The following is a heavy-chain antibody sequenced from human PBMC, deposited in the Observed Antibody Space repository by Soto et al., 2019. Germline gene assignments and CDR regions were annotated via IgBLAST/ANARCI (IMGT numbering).Heavy chain of an antibody. CDR2: TYYRGST. CDR1: SGSINFYY. CDR3: ARGLNTRWYRAFDL. V-gene: IGHV4-59*12. Sequence: SETLSLTCVVSSGSINFYYWNWIRQPPGKGLEWIGSTYYRGSTNYNPSLKSRVTISIDTSNTQFSLRLTSVTAADTAVYYCARGLNTRWYRAFDLWGPGTSVTVSS. J-gene: IGHJ6*02. D-gene: IGHD6-13*01.